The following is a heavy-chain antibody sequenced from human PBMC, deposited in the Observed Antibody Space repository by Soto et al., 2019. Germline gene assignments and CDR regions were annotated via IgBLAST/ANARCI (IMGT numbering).Heavy chain of an antibody. CDR2: IYYSGST. CDR1: GGSISSGGYY. J-gene: IGHJ5*02. CDR3: ARAPTVTTRDPIYNWFDP. V-gene: IGHV4-31*03. D-gene: IGHD4-17*01. Sequence: PSETLSLTCTVSGGSISSGGYYWSWIRQHPGKGLEWIGYIYYSGSTYYNPSLKSRVTISVDTSKNQFSLKLSSVTAADTAVYYCARAPTVTTRDPIYNWFDPWGQGTLVTVSS.